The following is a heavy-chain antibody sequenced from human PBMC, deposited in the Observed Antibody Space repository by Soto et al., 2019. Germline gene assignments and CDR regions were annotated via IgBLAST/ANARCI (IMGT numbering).Heavy chain of an antibody. J-gene: IGHJ4*02. Sequence: QVQLVQSAAEVKKPGASVKVSCKASGYTLTNYAFSWVRQAPGQGPEWMGWINTYNGNSNYAQKFQGRVTMTTDTSTNTAYMELRSLTSDDTAVYYCARDCTGGSCFCIYWGQGTLVTVSS. D-gene: IGHD2-15*01. V-gene: IGHV1-18*01. CDR1: GYTLTNYA. CDR3: ARDCTGGSCFCIY. CDR2: INTYNGNS.